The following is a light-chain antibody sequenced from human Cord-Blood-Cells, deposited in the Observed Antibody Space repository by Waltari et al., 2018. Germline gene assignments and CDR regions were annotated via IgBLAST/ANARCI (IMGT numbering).Light chain of an antibody. Sequence: DIQMTQSPSTLSASVGDRVTITCRASQSISSWLAWYQQKPGKAPKLLIYDASSLESGVPSRFSGSGSCTEFTLTISSLQPDDFATYYCQQYNSYSTFGQGTKVEIK. CDR1: QSISSW. J-gene: IGKJ1*01. CDR3: QQYNSYST. V-gene: IGKV1-5*01. CDR2: DAS.